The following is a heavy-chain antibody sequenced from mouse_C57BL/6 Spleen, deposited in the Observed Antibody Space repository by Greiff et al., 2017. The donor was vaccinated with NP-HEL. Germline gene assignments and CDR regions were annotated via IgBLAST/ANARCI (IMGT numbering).Heavy chain of an antibody. CDR2: IDPSDSET. D-gene: IGHD1-1*01. Sequence: QVQLQQPGAELVRPGSSVKLSCKASGYTFTSYWMHWVKQRPIQGLEWIGNIDPSDSETRYNQKFKDKATLTVDKSSSTAYMQLSSLTSEDSAVYYCAIYYGSTYFDYWGQGTTLTVSS. J-gene: IGHJ2*01. CDR3: AIYYGSTYFDY. CDR1: GYTFTSYW. V-gene: IGHV1-52*01.